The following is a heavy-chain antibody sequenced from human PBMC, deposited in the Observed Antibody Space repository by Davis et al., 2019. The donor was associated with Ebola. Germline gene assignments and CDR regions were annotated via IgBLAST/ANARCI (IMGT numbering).Heavy chain of an antibody. D-gene: IGHD2-2*02. CDR2: ISAYNGDT. J-gene: IGHJ6*02. Sequence: AASVKVSCKASRYTFVGYYMNWVRQAPGQGLEWMGWISAYNGDTNCAQKLQGRVTMTTDTSTSTAYMELRSLRSDDTAVYYCARGGYCSSTSCYTRVDYYYYGMDVWGQGTTVTVSS. CDR3: ARGGYCSSTSCYTRVDYYYYGMDV. V-gene: IGHV1-18*04. CDR1: RYTFVGYY.